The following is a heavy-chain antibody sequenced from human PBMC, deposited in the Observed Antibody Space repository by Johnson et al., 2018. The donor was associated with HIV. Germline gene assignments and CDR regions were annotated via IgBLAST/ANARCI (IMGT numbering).Heavy chain of an antibody. Sequence: QVQLVESWGVVVQPGRSLRLSCAASGFTFSSYGMHWVRQAPGKGLEWVAVISYDGSNKYYADSVKGRFTISRDNSKNTLYLQMNSLRAEDTAVYYCAKARGIVGATGAFDIWGQGTMVTVSS. D-gene: IGHD1-26*01. CDR3: AKARGIVGATGAFDI. CDR1: GFTFSSYG. V-gene: IGHV3-30*18. J-gene: IGHJ3*02. CDR2: ISYDGSNK.